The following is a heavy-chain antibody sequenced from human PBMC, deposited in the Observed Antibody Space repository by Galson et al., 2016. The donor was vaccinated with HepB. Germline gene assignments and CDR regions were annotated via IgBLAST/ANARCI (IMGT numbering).Heavy chain of an antibody. J-gene: IGHJ5*02. Sequence: SLRLSCAASGFTFSSYAMSWIRQAPGKGLEWVSDISGAGGTTHYADSVKGRFTISSDNSRDTLYLQMDRLRAADTAVYYCAKERGWYGGPNYGSWGQGTLVTVSS. CDR3: AKERGWYGGPNYGS. CDR2: ISGAGGTT. CDR1: GFTFSSYA. V-gene: IGHV3-23*01. D-gene: IGHD2-15*01.